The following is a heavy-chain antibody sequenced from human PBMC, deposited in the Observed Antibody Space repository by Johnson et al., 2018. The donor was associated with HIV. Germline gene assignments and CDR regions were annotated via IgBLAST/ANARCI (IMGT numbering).Heavy chain of an antibody. D-gene: IGHD1-26*01. CDR3: ARLIVGAPGVFDI. V-gene: IGHV3-7*05. CDR2: IKQDGSEK. CDR1: GFTFSSYW. J-gene: IGHJ3*02. Sequence: VTLVESGGGLVQPGGSLRLSCAASGFTFSSYWMSWVRQAPGKGLEWVANIKQDGSEKYYVDSVKGRFTISRDNAKNSLYLQMNSLRAEDTAVYYCARLIVGAPGVFDIWGQGTMVTVSS.